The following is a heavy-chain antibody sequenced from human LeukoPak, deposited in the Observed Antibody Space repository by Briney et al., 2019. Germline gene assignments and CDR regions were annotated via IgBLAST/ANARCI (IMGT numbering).Heavy chain of an antibody. CDR2: INDSGST. V-gene: IGHV4-34*01. CDR3: ARAPRVTIAVAGTVFAY. J-gene: IGHJ4*02. D-gene: IGHD6-19*01. Sequence: SETLSLTCAVYGGSFSGYYWSWIRQPPGKGPEWIGEINDSGSTNYNPSLKSRVTISVDTSKNQFSLKLSSVTAADTAVYYCARAPRVTIAVAGTVFAYWRQGTLVTVSS. CDR1: GGSFSGYY.